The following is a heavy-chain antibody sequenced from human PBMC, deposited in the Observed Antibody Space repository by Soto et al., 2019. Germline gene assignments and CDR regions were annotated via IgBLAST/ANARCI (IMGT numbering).Heavy chain of an antibody. J-gene: IGHJ4*02. CDR3: ARGEDATVPSDY. CDR1: GGTSGGGGCC. D-gene: IGHD4-17*01. V-gene: IGHV4-31*03. CDR2: IYYSGTT. Sequence: TLSVTSTVAGGTSGGGGCCRSWIRQHPGKGLEWIGYIYYSGTTYYNPALRSRATMSVDTSRNQFSLKLSSVTAADTAVYYCARGEDATVPSDYWGQGILVTVSS.